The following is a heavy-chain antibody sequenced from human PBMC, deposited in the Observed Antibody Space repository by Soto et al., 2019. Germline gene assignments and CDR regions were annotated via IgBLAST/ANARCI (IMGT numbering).Heavy chain of an antibody. CDR1: GFTFSTYA. CDR3: AKDHYDSSGYYPHDY. V-gene: IGHV3-23*01. Sequence: GGSLRLSCAASGFTFSTYAMSWVRQAPGKGLEWVSTISHRDGSASYVDSVRGRFTISRDISKNTLYLQMNSLRADDTAVYYCAKDHYDSSGYYPHDYWGQGTLVTVSS. J-gene: IGHJ4*02. D-gene: IGHD3-22*01. CDR2: ISHRDGSA.